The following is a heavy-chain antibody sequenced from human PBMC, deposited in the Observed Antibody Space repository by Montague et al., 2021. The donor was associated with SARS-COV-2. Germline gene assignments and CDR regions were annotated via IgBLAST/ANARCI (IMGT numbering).Heavy chain of an antibody. CDR2: IYYSVST. V-gene: IGHV4-39*01. CDR3: ARHGSSGYFDWLGD. Sequence: SETLSLTCTVSGGSISSSSYYWGWIRQPPGKGLEWIGSIYYSVSTYYNPSLKSRVTISVDTSKNQFSLKLSAVTAADTAVYYCARHGSSGYFDWLGDWGQGTLVTVSS. CDR1: GGSISSSSYY. J-gene: IGHJ4*02. D-gene: IGHD3-9*01.